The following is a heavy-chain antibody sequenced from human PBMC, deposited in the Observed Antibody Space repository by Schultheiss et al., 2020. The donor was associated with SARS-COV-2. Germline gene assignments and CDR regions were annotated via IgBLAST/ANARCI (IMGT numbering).Heavy chain of an antibody. V-gene: IGHV1-8*02. J-gene: IGHJ4*02. D-gene: IGHD4-23*01. CDR1: GYSFTTYD. Sequence: ASVKVSCKTSGYSFTTYDINWVRQATGQGLEWVGWMNPNTGNTGYAQRFQGRVTMTRDTSISTAYMELSRLRSDDTAVYYCAGPYGGNSWGQGTLVTVSS. CDR3: AGPYGGNS. CDR2: MNPNTGNT.